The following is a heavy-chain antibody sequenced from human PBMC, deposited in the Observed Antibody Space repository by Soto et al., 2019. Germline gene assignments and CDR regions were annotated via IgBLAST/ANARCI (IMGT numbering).Heavy chain of an antibody. CDR1: GFIFSDHA. CDR2: ISSNGIAT. CDR3: ANSARVLSGSKSSRFDY. V-gene: IGHV3-23*01. J-gene: IGHJ4*02. Sequence: PGGSLRLSCEDSGFIFSDHAMSWVRQAPGEGLEWVSAISSNGIATYYADSVQGRFTISRDTSKNTLYLQMNSMRAEGTAVYYCANSARVLSGSKSSRFDYWGQGTLVTVSS. D-gene: IGHD6-19*01.